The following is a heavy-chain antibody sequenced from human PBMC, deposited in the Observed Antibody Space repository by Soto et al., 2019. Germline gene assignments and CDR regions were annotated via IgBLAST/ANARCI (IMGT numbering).Heavy chain of an antibody. CDR2: IYHSGST. J-gene: IGHJ6*02. V-gene: IGHV4-30-2*01. CDR1: GGSISSGGYS. D-gene: IGHD3-3*01. Sequence: QLQLQESGSGLVKPSQTLSLTCAVSGGSISSGGYSWSWIRQPPGKGLEWIGYIYHSGSTYYNPSLKSRVTISVDRSKNQCSLKLRSVTAADTAVYYCASTHYDFWSGYPAYYGMDVWGQGTTVTVSS. CDR3: ASTHYDFWSGYPAYYGMDV.